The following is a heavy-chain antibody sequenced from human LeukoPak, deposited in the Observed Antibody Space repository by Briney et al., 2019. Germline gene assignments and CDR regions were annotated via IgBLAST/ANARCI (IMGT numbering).Heavy chain of an antibody. J-gene: IGHJ4*02. CDR3: ARATAFDTHFDY. CDR2: IIPIFGTA. D-gene: IGHD5-18*01. CDR1: GGTFSSYA. V-gene: IGHV1-69*01. Sequence: GASVKVSCKASGGTFSSYAINWVRQAPGQGLEWLGGIIPIFGTANYAQKFQGRVTITADESTSTAYMELRSLRSEDTAVYYCARATAFDTHFDYWGQGTLVTVSS.